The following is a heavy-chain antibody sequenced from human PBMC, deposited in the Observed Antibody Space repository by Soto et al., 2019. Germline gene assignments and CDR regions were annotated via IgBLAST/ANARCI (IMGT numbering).Heavy chain of an antibody. D-gene: IGHD3-3*01. J-gene: IGHJ6*02. CDR2: ISAYNGNT. V-gene: IGHV1-18*01. Sequence: QVQLVQSGAEVKKPGASVKVSCKASGYTFTSYGISWVRQAPGQGLEWMGWISAYNGNTNYAQKLQGTVTMTTDTSTSTAYMELRSLRSDDTAVYYCARGPYYDFWSGYQPYYYGMDVWGQGTTVTVSS. CDR1: GYTFTSYG. CDR3: ARGPYYDFWSGYQPYYYGMDV.